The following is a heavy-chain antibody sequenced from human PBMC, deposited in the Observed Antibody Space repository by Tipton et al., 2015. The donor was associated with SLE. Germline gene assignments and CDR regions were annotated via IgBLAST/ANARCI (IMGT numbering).Heavy chain of an antibody. CDR3: ARRLNWNCLDY. Sequence: TLSLTCTVSGASISSHYWSWIRQPPGKGLEWLGYIYRNGSTNYNPSLKSRVTISVDTSKNQFSLKVSSVTAADTAVYYCARRLNWNCLDYWGQGTLVTVSS. CDR1: GASISSHY. D-gene: IGHD1-7*01. CDR2: IYRNGST. J-gene: IGHJ4*02. V-gene: IGHV4-4*09.